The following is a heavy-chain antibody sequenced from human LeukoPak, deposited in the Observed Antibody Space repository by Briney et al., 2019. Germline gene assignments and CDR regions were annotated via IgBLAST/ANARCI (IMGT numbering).Heavy chain of an antibody. J-gene: IGHJ4*02. CDR3: AKIASVTYYSDSSGYDY. Sequence: GGSLRLSCAASGFTFSSYAMSWVRQAPGKGLEWVSAISGSGGSTYYADSVKGRFTISRDNSKNTLYLQMNSLRAEDTAVYYCAKIASVTYYSDSSGYDYWGQGTLVTVSS. CDR1: GFTFSSYA. D-gene: IGHD3-22*01. CDR2: ISGSGGST. V-gene: IGHV3-23*01.